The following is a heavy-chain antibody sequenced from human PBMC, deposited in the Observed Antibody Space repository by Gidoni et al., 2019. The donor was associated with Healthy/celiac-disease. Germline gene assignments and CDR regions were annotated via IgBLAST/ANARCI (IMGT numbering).Heavy chain of an antibody. CDR1: GSTFTSYC. J-gene: IGHJ6*02. V-gene: IGHV1-18*01. CDR3: ARDLDDFWSGYYNYYYGMDV. Sequence: QVQLVQSGAEVKKPGASVTVSCKASGSTFTSYCIRWVRQAPGQGLAWMGWISAYNGNTNYAQKLQGRVTMTTDTSTSTAYMELRSLRSDDTAVYYCARDLDDFWSGYYNYYYGMDVWGQGTTVTVSS. D-gene: IGHD3-3*01. CDR2: ISAYNGNT.